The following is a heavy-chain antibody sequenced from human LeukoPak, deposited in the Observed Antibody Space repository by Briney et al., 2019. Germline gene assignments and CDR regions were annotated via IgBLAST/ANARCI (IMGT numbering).Heavy chain of an antibody. CDR2: IIPIFGTT. Sequence: SVKVSCKASGGTFSSYAISWVRQAPGQGLEWMGGIIPIFGTTNYAQKFQGRVTITTDESTSTAYIELRSLRSDDTAVYYCAREGGLLRYFYYWGQGTLVTVSS. J-gene: IGHJ4*02. CDR3: AREGGLLRYFYY. D-gene: IGHD3-9*01. CDR1: GGTFSSYA. V-gene: IGHV1-69*05.